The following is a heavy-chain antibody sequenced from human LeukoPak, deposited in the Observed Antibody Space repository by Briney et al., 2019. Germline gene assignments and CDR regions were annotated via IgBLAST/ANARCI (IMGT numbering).Heavy chain of an antibody. V-gene: IGHV3-NL1*01. CDR3: ARDPTYYYDPYAFDI. CDR2: IYKNGRER. D-gene: IGHD3-22*01. Sequence: GGSLRLSCAASGFIFRSYGMNWVRQAPGKGLEWVSGIYKNGRERYGDSVKGRFTISRDNSKNTLYLQMNSLRAEDTAVYYCARDPTYYYDPYAFDIWGQGTMVTVSS. J-gene: IGHJ3*02. CDR1: GFIFRSYG.